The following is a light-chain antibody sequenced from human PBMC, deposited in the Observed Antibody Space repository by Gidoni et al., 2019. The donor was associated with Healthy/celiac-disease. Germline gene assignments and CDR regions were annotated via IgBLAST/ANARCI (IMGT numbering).Light chain of an antibody. CDR3: QKYNSAPFT. Sequence: DIQMTQSPSSLSASVGDRVTITCRASQGISNYLAWYQQKPGKVPKLLIYAASTLQKGVPSRFSGSGSGTDFTLTISSLQPEDVATYYCQKYNSAPFTCGQXTRLEIK. CDR2: AAS. CDR1: QGISNY. V-gene: IGKV1-27*01. J-gene: IGKJ5*01.